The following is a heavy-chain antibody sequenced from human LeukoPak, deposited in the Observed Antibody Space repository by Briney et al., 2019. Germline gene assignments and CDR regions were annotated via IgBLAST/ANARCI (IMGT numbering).Heavy chain of an antibody. CDR1: GGSIRSNNW. CDR3: ARYRGANGYYFDY. D-gene: IGHD3-10*01. CDR2: IYHSGST. V-gene: IGHV4-4*02. Sequence: SETLSLTCAVSGGSIRSNNWWSWVRQPPGKGLEWIGEIYHSGSTNYNPSLRSRITISVDKSKNHFSLKLNSVTAADTAVYYCARYRGANGYYFDYWGQGTLVTVSS. J-gene: IGHJ4*02.